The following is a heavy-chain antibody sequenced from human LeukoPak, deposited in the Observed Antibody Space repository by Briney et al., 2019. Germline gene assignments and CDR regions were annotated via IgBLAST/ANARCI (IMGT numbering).Heavy chain of an antibody. CDR1: GFTFSDYA. CDR2: ISWNGGRI. V-gene: IGHV3-9*03. Sequence: GGSLRLSCVASGFTFSDYAMHWVRQTPKKGLEWVSGISWNGGRIGYADSVKGRFTISRDTGKNSLYLQMNSLRTEDMGLYYCAKDKDIGGVLDSPTFDSWGQGTLVTVSS. CDR3: AKDKDIGGVLDSPTFDS. D-gene: IGHD3/OR15-3a*01. J-gene: IGHJ4*02.